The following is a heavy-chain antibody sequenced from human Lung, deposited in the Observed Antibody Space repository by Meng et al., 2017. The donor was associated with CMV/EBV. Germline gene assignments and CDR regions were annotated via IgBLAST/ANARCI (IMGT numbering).Heavy chain of an antibody. CDR1: GYTLTSYA. V-gene: IGHV1-3*01. J-gene: IGHJ4*02. Sequence: VQLGQFGAEVKKPGASVKVSCKASGYTLTSYAMHWVRQAPGQRLEWMGWINAGNGNTKYSQRFQGRVTITRDTSASTAYMELSSLRSEDTTVYYCARAGYDSSGYYPQPFDYWGQGTLVTVSS. CDR2: INAGNGNT. CDR3: ARAGYDSSGYYPQPFDY. D-gene: IGHD3-22*01.